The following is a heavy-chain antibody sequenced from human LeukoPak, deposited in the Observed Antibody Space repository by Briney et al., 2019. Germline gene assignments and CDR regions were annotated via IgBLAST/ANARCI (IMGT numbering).Heavy chain of an antibody. J-gene: IGHJ6*03. V-gene: IGHV4-4*07. CDR2: IYTSGST. CDR1: GGSISSYY. D-gene: IGHD4-11*01. Sequence: SETLSLTCTVSGGSISSYYWSWIRQPAGKGLEWIGRIYTSGSTGYNPSLKSRVTMSVDTSKNQFSLKLSSVTAADTAVYYCARVSVTAFSNYYYYMDVWGKGTTVTVSS. CDR3: ARVSVTAFSNYYYYMDV.